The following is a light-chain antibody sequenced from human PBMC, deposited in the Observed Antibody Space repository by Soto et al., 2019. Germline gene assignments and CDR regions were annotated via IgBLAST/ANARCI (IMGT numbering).Light chain of an antibody. J-gene: IGKJ5*01. Sequence: EIVLTQSPGTLSLSPGERASLSCRASQSVSSNYLAWFQQKPGQAPRLLIYGASTRATGIPDRFSGSGFGTDFTLTISRLEPEDFAVYYCQLYANSPPFGQGTRLEIK. CDR1: QSVSSNY. CDR3: QLYANSPP. CDR2: GAS. V-gene: IGKV3-20*01.